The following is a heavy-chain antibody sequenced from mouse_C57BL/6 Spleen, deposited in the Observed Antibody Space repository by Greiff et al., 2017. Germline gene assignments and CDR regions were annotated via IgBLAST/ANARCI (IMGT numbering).Heavy chain of an antibody. V-gene: IGHV14-4*01. D-gene: IGHD1-1*01. CDR1: GFNIKDDY. CDR2: IDPENGDT. J-gene: IGHJ2*01. Sequence: VQLQQSGAELVRPGASVKLSCTASGFNIKDDYMHWVKQRPEQGLEWIGWIDPENGDTEYASKFQGKATIPAATSSNTAYLQLSSLTSEDTAVYYCTHITTVVAPYWGQGTTLTVSS. CDR3: THITTVVAPY.